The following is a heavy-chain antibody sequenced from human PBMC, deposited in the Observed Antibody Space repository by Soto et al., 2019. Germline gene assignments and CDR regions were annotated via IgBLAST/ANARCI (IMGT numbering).Heavy chain of an antibody. CDR2: ISTYNGDT. D-gene: IGHD5-12*01. Sequence: QVQLVQAGAEVKKPGASVKVSCKASGYTFTRSGISWGRQAPGQGREWMGWISTYNGDTNYAQTFQGRVTMTTDEATSTVPMEVRSLRSDDTAVYYCARTGVAPYYYYGMDVWGQGTTVTVSS. V-gene: IGHV1-18*01. CDR1: GYTFTRSG. J-gene: IGHJ6*02. CDR3: ARTGVAPYYYYGMDV.